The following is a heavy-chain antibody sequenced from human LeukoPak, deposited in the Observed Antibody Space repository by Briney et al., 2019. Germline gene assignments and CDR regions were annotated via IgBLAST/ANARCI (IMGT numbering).Heavy chain of an antibody. Sequence: SVKVSCKASGGTFSSYTISWVRQAPGQGLEWMGRIIPILGIADYAQKFQGRVTITADKSTSTAYMELSSLRSEDTAVYYCARDYTATIFGVVIRGYYYMDVWGKGTTVTVSS. D-gene: IGHD3-3*01. J-gene: IGHJ6*03. CDR1: GGTFSSYT. CDR3: ARDYTATIFGVVIRGYYYMDV. CDR2: IIPILGIA. V-gene: IGHV1-69*04.